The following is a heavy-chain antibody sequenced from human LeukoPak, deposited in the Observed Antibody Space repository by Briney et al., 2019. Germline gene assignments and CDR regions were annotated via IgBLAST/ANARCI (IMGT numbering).Heavy chain of an antibody. D-gene: IGHD6-19*01. Sequence: KPSETLSLTCTVSGGSISSYYWSWIRQPPGKGLEWIGYIYYSGSTNYNPSLKGRVTISVDTSKNQFSLKLSSVTAADTAVYYCARISSGWYGNWFDPWGQGTLVTVSS. J-gene: IGHJ5*02. CDR2: IYYSGST. CDR1: GGSISSYY. V-gene: IGHV4-59*01. CDR3: ARISSGWYGNWFDP.